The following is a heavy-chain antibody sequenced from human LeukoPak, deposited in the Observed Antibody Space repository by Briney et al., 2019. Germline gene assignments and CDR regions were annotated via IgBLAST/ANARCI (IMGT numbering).Heavy chain of an antibody. Sequence: ASVKVSCKVSGYSLTDLPMHWVRQAPGKGLEWMGGFDSQDGKTSYAQKFQGRVTMTEDTSTDTAYMELSSLTSEDTALYYCATYSTSWCRRDYYYYYMDVWGKGTTVTVSS. J-gene: IGHJ6*03. CDR1: GYSLTDLP. D-gene: IGHD6-13*01. CDR3: ATYSTSWCRRDYYYYYMDV. V-gene: IGHV1-24*01. CDR2: FDSQDGKT.